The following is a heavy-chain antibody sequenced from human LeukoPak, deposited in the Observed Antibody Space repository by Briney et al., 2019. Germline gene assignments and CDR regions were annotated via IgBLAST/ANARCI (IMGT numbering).Heavy chain of an antibody. CDR1: GGSFSGYY. V-gene: IGHV4-34*01. Sequence: SETLSLTCAVYGGSFSGYYWSWIRQPPGKGLEWIGEIKHSGSTNYNPSLKSRVTISVDTSKNQFSLKLSSVTAADTAVYYCARVSSSWTPEAFDIWGQGTMVTVSS. J-gene: IGHJ3*02. CDR2: IKHSGST. CDR3: ARVSSSWTPEAFDI. D-gene: IGHD6-13*01.